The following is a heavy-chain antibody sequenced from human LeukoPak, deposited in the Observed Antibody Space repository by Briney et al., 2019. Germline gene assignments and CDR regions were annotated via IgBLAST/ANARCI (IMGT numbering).Heavy chain of an antibody. Sequence: GESLKISFNGSGYXFPTYWIGWVRPMPGKGLEWMGIIYPGDSDTRYSPSFQGQVTISADKSINTAYLQWSSLKASDTAMYYCARRRGCSSTSCPPDYWGQGTMVTVSS. CDR3: ARRRGCSSTSCPPDY. J-gene: IGHJ4*02. CDR1: GYXFPTYW. V-gene: IGHV5-51*01. CDR2: IYPGDSDT. D-gene: IGHD2-2*01.